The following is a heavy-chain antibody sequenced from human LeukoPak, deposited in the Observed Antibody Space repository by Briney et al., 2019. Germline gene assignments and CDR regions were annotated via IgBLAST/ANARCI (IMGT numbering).Heavy chain of an antibody. CDR2: INPSGGGT. CDR1: GYTFTSYY. J-gene: IGHJ4*02. Sequence: GASVKVSCKASGYTFTSYYMHWVRQAPGQGLEWMGIINPSGGGTNYARKLQGRVTMTTDTSTSTAYMELRSLRSDDTAVYYCARGDPYSSGLVGYWGQGTLVTVSS. CDR3: ARGDPYSSGLVGY. V-gene: IGHV1-46*01. D-gene: IGHD6-19*01.